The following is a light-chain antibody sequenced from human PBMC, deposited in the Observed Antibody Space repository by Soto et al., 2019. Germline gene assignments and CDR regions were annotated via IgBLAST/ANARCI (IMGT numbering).Light chain of an antibody. CDR3: QQYNSYRA. CDR1: QISSSW. Sequence: DIQKTHSTSPLFVSVGESVTLLRPARQISSSWLAWYQQKPGQAPKLLISKASSRDSGVPYRFSGSGFGTDFTLTISRLQPDDFATYYCQQYNSYRAFGQGTKVDIK. CDR2: KAS. J-gene: IGKJ1*01. V-gene: IGKV1-5*03.